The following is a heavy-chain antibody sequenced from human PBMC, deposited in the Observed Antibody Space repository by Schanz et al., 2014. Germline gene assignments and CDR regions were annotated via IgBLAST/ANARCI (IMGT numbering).Heavy chain of an antibody. J-gene: IGHJ2*01. CDR3: ASPSGYSDYGTYFDF. Sequence: EVQLLDSGGGLVKPGGSLRLSCAASGFTFRDYYMSWIRQAPGKGLEWVSALSGSGGSTYYADSVEGRFTISRDNSRNTLYLQMNSLRTEDTAVYYCASPSGYSDYGTYFDFWGRGTLVTVSS. CDR1: GFTFRDYY. V-gene: IGHV3-23*01. D-gene: IGHD5-12*01. CDR2: LSGSGGST.